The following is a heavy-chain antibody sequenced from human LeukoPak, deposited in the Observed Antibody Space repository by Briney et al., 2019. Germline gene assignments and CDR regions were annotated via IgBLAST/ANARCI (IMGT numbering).Heavy chain of an antibody. D-gene: IGHD6-19*01. CDR1: GYTFTSYG. CDR3: ATSLHSGWYLVNFDY. J-gene: IGHJ4*02. V-gene: IGHV1-18*01. Sequence: AASVKVSCKASGYTFTSYGISWVRQAPGQGLEWMGWISAYNGNTNYAQKLQGRVTMTTDTSASTAYMELRSLRSDDTAVYYCATSLHSGWYLVNFDYWGQGTLVTVSS. CDR2: ISAYNGNT.